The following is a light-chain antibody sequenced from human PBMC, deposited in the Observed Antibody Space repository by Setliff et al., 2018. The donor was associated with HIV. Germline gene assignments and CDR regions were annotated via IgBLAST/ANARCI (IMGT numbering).Light chain of an antibody. CDR1: RSGVGGYNY. Sequence: QSALTQPPSASGSLGQSVTISCTGTRSGVGGYNYVSWYQIQPGKAPRLIIYAVNKRPSWVSNRFSASKSGNAAYLTVSGLQAEDEADYYCSSYAGGDIYVFGSGTKVTVL. V-gene: IGLV2-8*01. J-gene: IGLJ1*01. CDR2: AVN. CDR3: SSYAGGDIYV.